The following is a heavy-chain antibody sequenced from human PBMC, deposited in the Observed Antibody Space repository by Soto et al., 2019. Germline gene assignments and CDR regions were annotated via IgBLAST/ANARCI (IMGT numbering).Heavy chain of an antibody. V-gene: IGHV3-23*01. CDR3: AKAAAPDTGTAFDI. CDR1: GFTFSNFA. J-gene: IGHJ3*02. CDR2: ISSSGGNT. Sequence: QPGGSLRLSCAASGFTFSNFAMCWVRQAPGKGLEWVSGISSSGGNTYYADSVKGRFTISRDNSKNTLYVQMNSLRAEDTALYYCAKAAAPDTGTAFDIWGQGTMVTVSS. D-gene: IGHD6-13*01.